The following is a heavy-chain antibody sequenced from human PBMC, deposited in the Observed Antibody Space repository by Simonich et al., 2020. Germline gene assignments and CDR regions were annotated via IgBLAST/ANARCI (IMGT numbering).Heavy chain of an antibody. CDR3: ARHAGFAFDI. V-gene: IGHV4-39*01. CDR1: GGSISSSSYY. CDR2: IYYSGST. J-gene: IGHJ3*02. Sequence: QLQLQESGPGLVKPSETLSLTCTVSGGSISSSSYYWGWIRQPPGKGLEWIGSIYYSGSTYYNPSIKSRVTISVDTSKNQFSLKWSAVTAADTAVYYCARHAGFAFDIWGQGTMVTVSS. D-gene: IGHD6-13*01.